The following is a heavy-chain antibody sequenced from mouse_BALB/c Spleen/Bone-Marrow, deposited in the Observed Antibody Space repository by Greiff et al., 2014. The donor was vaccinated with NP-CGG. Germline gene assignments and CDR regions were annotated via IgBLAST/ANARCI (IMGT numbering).Heavy chain of an antibody. V-gene: IGHV1S81*02. J-gene: IGHJ2*01. D-gene: IGHD2-4*01. CDR3: ARMITTRGFDY. CDR2: LNPSNGHT. Sequence: QVHVKQSGAELLKPGTPVKLSCKASGYTFTRYWMHWVKQRPGQGLEWIGELNPSNGHTNYNGKFKNKATVTVDKSSSTAYMQLSSLTSEDSAVYYCARMITTRGFDYWGQGTTLTVSS. CDR1: GYTFTRYW.